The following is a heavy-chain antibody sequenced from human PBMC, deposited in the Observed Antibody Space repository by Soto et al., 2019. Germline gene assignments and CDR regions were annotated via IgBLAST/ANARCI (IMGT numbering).Heavy chain of an antibody. CDR2: MNPNSGNT. CDR3: ARGLLLWFGELSTNYYMHV. Sequence: QVQLVQSGAEVKKPGASVKVSCKASGYTFTSYDINWVRQATGQGLEWMGWMNPNSGNTGYAQKFQGRVTMTRNTSISTAYMELSSLRSEDTAVYYCARGLLLWFGELSTNYYMHVWGKGTTVTVSS. V-gene: IGHV1-8*01. CDR1: GYTFTSYD. J-gene: IGHJ6*03. D-gene: IGHD3-10*01.